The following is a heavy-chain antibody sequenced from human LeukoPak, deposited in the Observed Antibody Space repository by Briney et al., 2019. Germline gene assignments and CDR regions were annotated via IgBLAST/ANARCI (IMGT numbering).Heavy chain of an antibody. J-gene: IGHJ4*02. CDR3: AREGPAGSYVFYFDY. CDR1: GFTVSSNY. V-gene: IGHV3-21*01. CDR2: ISSSSTYI. D-gene: IGHD1-26*01. Sequence: GGSLRLSCAASGFTVSSNYMSWVRHAPGKGLEWVSSISSSSTYIYYADSVKGRFTISRDNAKNSLYLQMNSLRAEDTAVYYCAREGPAGSYVFYFDYWGQGTLVTVSS.